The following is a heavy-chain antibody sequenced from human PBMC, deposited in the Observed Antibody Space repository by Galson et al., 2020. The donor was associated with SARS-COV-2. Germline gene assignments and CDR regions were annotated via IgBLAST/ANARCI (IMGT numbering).Heavy chain of an antibody. D-gene: IGHD3-22*01. V-gene: IGHV3-48*04. CDR2: ISSSSSTI. CDR1: GFTFSSYS. Sequence: GESLKISCAASGFTFSSYSMNWVRQAPGKGPEWVSYISSSSSTIYYADSVKGRFTISRDNAKNSLYLQMNSLRAEDTAVYYCARAPYYYDSSGYYYVGLWYYYYMDVWGKGTTVTVSS. CDR3: ARAPYYYDSSGYYYVGLWYYYYMDV. J-gene: IGHJ6*03.